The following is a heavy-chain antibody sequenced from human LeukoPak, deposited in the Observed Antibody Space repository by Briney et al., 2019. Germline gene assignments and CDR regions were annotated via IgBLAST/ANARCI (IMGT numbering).Heavy chain of an antibody. D-gene: IGHD3-10*01. V-gene: IGHV3-7*03. CDR3: ARDTITMVRGVNFY. Sequence: PGGSLRLSCAASGFTFSSYWMSWVRQAPGKGLEWVANIKQDGSEKYYVDSVKGRFTISRDNAKNSLYLQMNSLRAEDTAVYYCARDTITMVRGVNFYWGQGTLVTVSP. CDR2: IKQDGSEK. CDR1: GFTFSSYW. J-gene: IGHJ4*02.